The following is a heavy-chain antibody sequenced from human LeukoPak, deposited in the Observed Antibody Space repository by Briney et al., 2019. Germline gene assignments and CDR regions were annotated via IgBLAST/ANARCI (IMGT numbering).Heavy chain of an antibody. CDR1: GGTFSSYA. CDR2: IFPIFGIA. Sequence: ASVKVSCKASGGTFSSYAISWVRQPPGQGLEWMGRIFPIFGIANYAQKFQGRVTITADRSTSTAYMELSSLRSEDTAVYYCVRAQPYSSGNNWFDPWGQGTLVTVSS. CDR3: VRAQPYSSGNNWFDP. V-gene: IGHV1-69*04. D-gene: IGHD6-25*01. J-gene: IGHJ5*02.